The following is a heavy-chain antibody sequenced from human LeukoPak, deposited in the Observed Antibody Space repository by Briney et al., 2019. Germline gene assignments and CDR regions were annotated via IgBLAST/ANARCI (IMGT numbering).Heavy chain of an antibody. D-gene: IGHD2-15*01. CDR3: ARAARIVVVAAMFDY. CDR1: GVTFSSYS. V-gene: IGHV3-21*01. Sequence: GSLRLSCAASGVTFSSYSMNWVRQAPGKGLEWVSSISSSSSYIYYADSVKGRFTISRDNAKNSLYLQMNSLRAEDTAVYYCARAARIVVVAAMFDYWGQGPLVTVSS. CDR2: ISSSSSYI. J-gene: IGHJ4*02.